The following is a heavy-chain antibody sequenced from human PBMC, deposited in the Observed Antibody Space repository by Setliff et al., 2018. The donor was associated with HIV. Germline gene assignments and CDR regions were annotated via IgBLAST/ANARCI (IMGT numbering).Heavy chain of an antibody. J-gene: IGHJ4*02. V-gene: IGHV3-74*03. CDR3: VRDLYYYDH. CDR1: GFAVSGNY. Sequence: PGGSLRLSCAASGFAVSGNYMSWVRQAPGKGLVWVSHINNDGRKTTYADSVKGRFTISRDNAKNTLYLQMNSLRADGTAVYYCVRDLYYYDHWGQGTLVTVSS. CDR2: INNDGRKT. D-gene: IGHD3-10*01.